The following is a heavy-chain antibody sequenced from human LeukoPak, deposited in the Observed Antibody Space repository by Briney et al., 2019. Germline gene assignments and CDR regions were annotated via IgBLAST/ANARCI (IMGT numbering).Heavy chain of an antibody. CDR3: ARARPPPYGYFYDY. V-gene: IGHV3-11*01. D-gene: IGHD5-18*01. J-gene: IGHJ4*02. Sequence: GGSLRLSCAASGFTFSDYYMSWIRQAPGKGLEWVSYISSSGSTIYYADSVKGRFTISRDNAKNSLCLQMNSLRAEDTAVYYCARARPPPYGYFYDYWGQGTLVTVSS. CDR1: GFTFSDYY. CDR2: ISSSGSTI.